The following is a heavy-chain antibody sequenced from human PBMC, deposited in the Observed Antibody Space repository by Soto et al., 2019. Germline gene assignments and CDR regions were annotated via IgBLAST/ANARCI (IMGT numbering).Heavy chain of an antibody. Sequence: GGSLRVSCAAAGFTFSSYAMNWVRQAPGKGLEWVSVISGSGDSTYYADSVKGRFTISRDNSKNTLYLQMNSLRAEDTAVYYCARRGPGTYFDYWGQGTLVTVSS. V-gene: IGHV3-23*01. D-gene: IGHD6-13*01. CDR1: GFTFSSYA. J-gene: IGHJ4*02. CDR3: ARRGPGTYFDY. CDR2: ISGSGDST.